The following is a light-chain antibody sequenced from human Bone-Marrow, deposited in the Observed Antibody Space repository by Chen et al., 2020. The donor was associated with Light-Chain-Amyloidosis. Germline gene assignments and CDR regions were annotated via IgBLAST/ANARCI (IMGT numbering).Light chain of an antibody. CDR2: DDS. Sequence: SYVLTQPSPVSLAPGQRATMAGGGNNIGSTSGHWYQQTPGQAPLLVVYDDSDRPSGIPERLSGSNSGNTATLTISRVEAGDEADYYCQVWDRSSDRPVFGGGTKLTVL. CDR3: QVWDRSSDRPV. V-gene: IGLV3-21*02. J-gene: IGLJ3*02. CDR1: NIGSTS.